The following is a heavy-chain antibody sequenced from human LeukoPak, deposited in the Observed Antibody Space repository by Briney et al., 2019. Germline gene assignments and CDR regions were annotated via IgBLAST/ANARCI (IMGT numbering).Heavy chain of an antibody. D-gene: IGHD3-10*01. Sequence: SETLSLTCAVYGGSFSGYYWSWIRQPPGKGLEWIGEINHSESTNYNPSLKSRVTISVDTSKNQFSLKLSSVTAADTAVYYCARVGYGSGSYSNYWGQGTLVTVSS. CDR1: GGSFSGYY. V-gene: IGHV4-34*01. CDR3: ARVGYGSGSYSNY. CDR2: INHSEST. J-gene: IGHJ4*02.